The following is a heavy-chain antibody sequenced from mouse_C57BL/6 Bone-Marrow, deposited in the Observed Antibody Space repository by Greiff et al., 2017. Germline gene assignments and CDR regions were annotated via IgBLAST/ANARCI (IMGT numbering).Heavy chain of an antibody. CDR2: IDPENGDT. D-gene: IGHD1-1*01. CDR1: GFNIKDDY. CDR3: TTFGYYYGLWYFDV. V-gene: IGHV14-4*01. Sequence: VQLKESGAELVRPGASVKLSCTASGFNIKDDYMHWVKQRPEQGLEWIGWIDPENGDTEYASKFKGKATITADTSSNTAYLQLSSLTSEDTAVYYCTTFGYYYGLWYFDVWGTGTTVTVSS. J-gene: IGHJ1*03.